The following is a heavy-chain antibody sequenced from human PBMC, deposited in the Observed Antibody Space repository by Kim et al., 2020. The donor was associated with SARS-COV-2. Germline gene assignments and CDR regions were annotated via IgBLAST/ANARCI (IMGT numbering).Heavy chain of an antibody. Sequence: GGSLRLSCAASGFTFSDYYMSWIRQAPGKGLEWVSYISSSSSYTIYTDSVKGRFTISRDNAKNSLYLQMNSLRAEDTAVYCCARTVKIAARPDEFDYWGQGTLVTVSS. J-gene: IGHJ4*02. CDR3: ARTVKIAARPDEFDY. V-gene: IGHV3-11*06. D-gene: IGHD6-6*01. CDR2: ISSSSSYT. CDR1: GFTFSDYY.